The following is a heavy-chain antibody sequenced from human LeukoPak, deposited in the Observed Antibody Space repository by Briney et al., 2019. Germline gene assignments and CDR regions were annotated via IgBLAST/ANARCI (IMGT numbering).Heavy chain of an antibody. CDR1: GGSFSNYA. V-gene: IGHV1-69*05. CDR3: AAALFSGSGYLTFDS. D-gene: IGHD3-3*01. CDR2: IIPILGSA. Sequence: SVKVSCKASGGSFSNYALGWVRQAPGQGLDWMGGIIPILGSANYPQKFQGRVTITTDGSSSTAYMELSSLRSEDTAIYYCAAALFSGSGYLTFDSWGQGTLVTVSS. J-gene: IGHJ4*02.